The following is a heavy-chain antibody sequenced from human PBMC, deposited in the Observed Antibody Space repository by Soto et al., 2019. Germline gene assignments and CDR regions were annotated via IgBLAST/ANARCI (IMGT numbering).Heavy chain of an antibody. CDR3: AKALPSGGYVRWFDS. CDR1: GFTFTNYA. CDR2: ISNGGHST. Sequence: QLLESGGGLVQPGGSLRLSCAASGFTFTNYAMSWVRQAPGKGLEWVSSISNGGHSTYYADSVKGRFTVSRDHSKNTLYLQMNSLRVEDTAVYYCAKALPSGGYVRWFDSWGQGTLVTVSS. D-gene: IGHD5-12*01. V-gene: IGHV3-23*01. J-gene: IGHJ5*01.